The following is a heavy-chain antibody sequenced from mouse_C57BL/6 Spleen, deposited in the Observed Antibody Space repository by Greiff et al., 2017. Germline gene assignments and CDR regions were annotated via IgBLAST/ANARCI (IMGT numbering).Heavy chain of an antibody. CDR3: AKHENGSSYGSVDY. Sequence: EVQGVEPGGDLVKPGGSLKLSCAASGFTFSSYGMSWVRQTPDKRLEWVATICSGGSYTYYPDSVKGRYTISRDNAKNTLYLQMSSLKSEDTAMYYCAKHENGSSYGSVDYWGQGTSVTVSS. CDR2: ICSGGSYT. CDR1: GFTFSSYG. J-gene: IGHJ4*01. D-gene: IGHD1-1*01. V-gene: IGHV5-6*01.